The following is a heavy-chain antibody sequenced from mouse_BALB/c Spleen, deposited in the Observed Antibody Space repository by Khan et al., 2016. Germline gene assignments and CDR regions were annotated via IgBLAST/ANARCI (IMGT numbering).Heavy chain of an antibody. D-gene: IGHD1-1*01. J-gene: IGHJ2*01. CDR2: IDPYNGDT. Sequence: VQLQQSGPELVMPGASVKVSCKASGYAFTSYNMYWVKQSHGKSLEWIGYIDPYNGDTAYNQKFKGKATLTVDKPSRTAHMHLNSLTSEASAVYFCAREGITTKVAEGLDYWGQGTTLTVSA. CDR1: GYAFTSYN. V-gene: IGHV1S135*01. CDR3: AREGITTKVAEGLDY.